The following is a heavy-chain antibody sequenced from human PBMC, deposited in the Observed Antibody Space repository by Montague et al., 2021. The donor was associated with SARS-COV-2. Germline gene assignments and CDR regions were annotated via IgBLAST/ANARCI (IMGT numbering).Heavy chain of an antibody. J-gene: IGHJ6*02. D-gene: IGHD3-10*01. CDR3: ARDPLDYGLWSSGSYYNAYYYYYGMDV. CDR1: GFTFSSYS. CDR2: ISSSSSYI. V-gene: IGHV3-21*01. Sequence: SLRRSCAASGFTFSSYSMNWVRQAPGKGLKWVSSISSSSSYIYYADSVKGRFTISRDNAKNSLYLQMNSLRAEDTAVYYCARDPLDYGLWSSGSYYNAYYYYYGMDVWGQGTTVTVSS.